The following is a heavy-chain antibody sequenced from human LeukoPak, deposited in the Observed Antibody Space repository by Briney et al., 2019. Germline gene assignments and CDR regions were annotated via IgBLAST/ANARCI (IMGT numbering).Heavy chain of an antibody. CDR1: GGTFSSYA. CDR3: ARDSNEVSGSSYYYYYYMDV. D-gene: IGHD3-10*01. J-gene: IGHJ6*03. Sequence: ASVKVSCKASGGTFSSYAISWVRQAPGQGLEWMGRIIPIFGTANYAQKFQGRVTITTDESTSTAYMELSSLRSEDTAVYYCARDSNEVSGSSYYYYYYMDVWGKGTTVTVSS. V-gene: IGHV1-69*05. CDR2: IIPIFGTA.